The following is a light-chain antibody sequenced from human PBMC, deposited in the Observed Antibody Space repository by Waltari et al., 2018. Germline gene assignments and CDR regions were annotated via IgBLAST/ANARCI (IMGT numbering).Light chain of an antibody. CDR3: SSFTITYTFV. V-gene: IGLV2-14*03. Sequence: QSALTQPASVSGSLGPSLTISCTGTSSDVGSSNHVSWYQQYPGKAPQVIILDVTYRPSGCSNRFSGSKSGNTASLTISGLQAEDEATYYCSSFTITYTFVFGTGTKVTVL. J-gene: IGLJ1*01. CDR2: DVT. CDR1: SSDVGSSNH.